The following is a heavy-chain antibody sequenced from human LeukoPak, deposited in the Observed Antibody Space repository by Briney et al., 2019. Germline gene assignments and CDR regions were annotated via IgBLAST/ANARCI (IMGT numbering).Heavy chain of an antibody. J-gene: IGHJ5*02. Sequence: PGGSLRLSCAASGFTFSSYEMNWVRQAPGKGLEWVSYISSSGSTIYYADSVKGRFTISRDNAKNSLYLQMNSLRAEDTALYHCARVGARDRNWFDPWGQGTLVTVSS. CDR1: GFTFSSYE. CDR3: ARVGARDRNWFDP. D-gene: IGHD1-26*01. CDR2: ISSSGSTI. V-gene: IGHV3-48*03.